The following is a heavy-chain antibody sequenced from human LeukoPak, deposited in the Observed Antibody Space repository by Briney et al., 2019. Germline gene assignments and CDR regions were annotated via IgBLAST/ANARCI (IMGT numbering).Heavy chain of an antibody. J-gene: IGHJ4*02. Sequence: GGPLRLSCAASGFTFSSYAMSWVRQAPGKGLEWVSAISGSGGSTYYADSVKGRFTISRDNSKNTLYLQMNSLRAEDTAVYYCAKSMSGSYSPLDYWGQGTLVTVSS. CDR3: AKSMSGSYSPLDY. D-gene: IGHD1-26*01. CDR1: GFTFSSYA. V-gene: IGHV3-23*01. CDR2: ISGSGGST.